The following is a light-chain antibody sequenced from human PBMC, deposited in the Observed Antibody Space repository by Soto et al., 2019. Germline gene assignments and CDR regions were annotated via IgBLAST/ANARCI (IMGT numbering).Light chain of an antibody. Sequence: EIVLTQSPATLSSFPGDRVTLSCRASQYINTRLVWYQHRPGQAPRRLIYQTSIRAAGIPARFSASGTGTDFPLTISDVQPEDFAVYYCHQRQSWPRTFGQGTKVDI. J-gene: IGKJ1*01. CDR3: HQRQSWPRT. V-gene: IGKV3-11*01. CDR1: QYINTR. CDR2: QTS.